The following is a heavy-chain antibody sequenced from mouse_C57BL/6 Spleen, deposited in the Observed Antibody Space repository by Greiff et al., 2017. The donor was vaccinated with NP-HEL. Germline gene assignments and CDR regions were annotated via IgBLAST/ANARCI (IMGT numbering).Heavy chain of an antibody. Sequence: HVQLQASGAELVKPGASVTISCTASGYAFSGYCMHWVKQRPVHGLEWIGPIYPGTGDTDYNGQFKGKAKLTADKSSSTAYMQLSSLTSEDSAVYFCVSSAFTMVVATEYFDYWGKGTTLTVS. D-gene: IGHD1-1*01. CDR1: GYAFSGYC. J-gene: IGHJ2*01. V-gene: IGHV1-80*01. CDR3: VSSAFTMVVATEYFDY. CDR2: IYPGTGDT.